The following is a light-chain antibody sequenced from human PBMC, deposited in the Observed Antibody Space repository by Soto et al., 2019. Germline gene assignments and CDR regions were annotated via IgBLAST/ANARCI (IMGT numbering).Light chain of an antibody. Sequence: DIQLTQFPSLLSASIGDRVTITCRASHDISTFLAWYQQHPGKAPKLLIYEASTLQSGVPSRFSGSGSGTEFTLTISGLLAEDFAAYHCQQLYTLPFTFGQGTRLEIK. CDR1: HDISTF. CDR2: EAS. CDR3: QQLYTLPFT. V-gene: IGKV1-9*01. J-gene: IGKJ5*01.